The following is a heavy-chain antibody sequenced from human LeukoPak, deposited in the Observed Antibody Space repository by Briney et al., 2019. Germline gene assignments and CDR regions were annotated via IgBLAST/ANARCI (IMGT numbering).Heavy chain of an antibody. V-gene: IGHV4-39*02. Sequence: SETLSLTCTVSGGSISSSSYYWGWIRQPPGKGLEWIGSIYYSGSTYYNPSLKSRVTISVDTSKNQFSLKLSSVTAADTAVYYCARDKRGAFDIWGQGTMVTVSS. CDR3: ARDKRGAFDI. CDR1: GGSISSSSYY. J-gene: IGHJ3*02. CDR2: IYYSGST.